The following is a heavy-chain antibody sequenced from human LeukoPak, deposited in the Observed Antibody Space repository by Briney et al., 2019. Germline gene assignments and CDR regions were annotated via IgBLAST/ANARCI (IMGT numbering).Heavy chain of an antibody. J-gene: IGHJ4*02. Sequence: ASGKVSCKASGGTFSSYAISWVRQAPGQGLEWMGGIIPIFGTANYAQKFQGRVTITTDESTSTAYMELSSLRSEDTAVYYCAGWEYYSNLFDYWGQGTLVTVSS. V-gene: IGHV1-69*05. CDR1: GGTFSSYA. CDR3: AGWEYYSNLFDY. CDR2: IIPIFGTA. D-gene: IGHD4-11*01.